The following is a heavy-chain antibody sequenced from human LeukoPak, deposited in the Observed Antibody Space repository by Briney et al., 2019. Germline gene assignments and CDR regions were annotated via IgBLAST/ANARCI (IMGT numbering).Heavy chain of an antibody. CDR2: ISANSGGT. CDR3: ARDLELAYCGGDCYSMGFDY. Sequence: GASVKVSCKASGYTFTSYAMNWVRQAPGQGLEWMGWISANSGGTNYAQKFQGRVTMTRDTSISTAYMELSRLRSDDTAVYYCARDLELAYCGGDCYSMGFDYWGQGTLVTVSS. V-gene: IGHV1-2*02. J-gene: IGHJ4*02. CDR1: GYTFTSYA. D-gene: IGHD2-21*02.